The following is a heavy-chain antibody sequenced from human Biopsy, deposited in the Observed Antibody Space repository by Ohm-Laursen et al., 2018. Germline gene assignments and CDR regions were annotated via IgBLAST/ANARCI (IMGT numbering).Heavy chain of an antibody. J-gene: IGHJ4*02. CDR3: AHGSGSYYKWDF. Sequence: SQTLSLTCTLSGDSISRSYWSWIRQSPGKGLEWVGHIFDRGTTNYNPPLKSRVTMSVDTSKKQFSLRMTSVTAADTAVYYCAHGSGSYYKWDFWGRGTLVTVSS. V-gene: IGHV4-59*08. CDR1: GDSISRSY. D-gene: IGHD3-10*01. CDR2: IFDRGTT.